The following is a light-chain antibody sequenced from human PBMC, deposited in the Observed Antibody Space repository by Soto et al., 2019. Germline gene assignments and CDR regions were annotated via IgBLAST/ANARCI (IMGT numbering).Light chain of an antibody. Sequence: EIVLTQSPGSLSLSPGERATLSCRASQSVPSNYLAWYQQKPGQAPRLLIYGASSRAAGIPDRFSGSGSGTDFSLTISRLEPEDYAVYYCQQYGGSPSFTFGPGTKVDIK. CDR2: GAS. CDR1: QSVPSNY. CDR3: QQYGGSPSFT. V-gene: IGKV3-20*01. J-gene: IGKJ3*01.